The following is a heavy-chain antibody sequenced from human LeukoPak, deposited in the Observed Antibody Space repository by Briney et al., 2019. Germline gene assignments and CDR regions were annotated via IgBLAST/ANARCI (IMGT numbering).Heavy chain of an antibody. D-gene: IGHD6-19*01. V-gene: IGHV3-7*01. CDR1: GFTFSNFS. CDR3: AGGSGWLTEY. J-gene: IGHJ4*02. Sequence: GGSLRLSCAASGFTFSNFSMNWFRQAPGKGLEWVANIKQDGSEKYYVDSVKGRFTISRDNAKNSLYLQMNSLRAEDTAVYYCAGGSGWLTEYWGQGTLVTVSS. CDR2: IKQDGSEK.